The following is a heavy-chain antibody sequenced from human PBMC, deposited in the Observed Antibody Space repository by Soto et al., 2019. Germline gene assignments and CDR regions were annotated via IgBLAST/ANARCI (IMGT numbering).Heavy chain of an antibody. CDR3: ARGNLAIAERVFHF. J-gene: IGHJ4*02. CDR2: IYHSGNT. V-gene: IGHV4-4*02. Sequence: QVQLQESGPGLVKPSGTLSLTCSVSSGSINSSNWWSWVRQPPGKGLEWIGEIYHSGNTNYNPSLKSRVIISLDKSNNQFSLKLTSVTAAYTAVYYCARGNLAIAERVFHFWGQGILVTVSS. CDR1: SGSINSSNW. D-gene: IGHD6-13*01.